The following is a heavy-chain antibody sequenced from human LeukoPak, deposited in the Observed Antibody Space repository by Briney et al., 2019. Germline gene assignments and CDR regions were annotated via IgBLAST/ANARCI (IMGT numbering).Heavy chain of an antibody. CDR1: GFTFSSYS. CDR3: ARDGGYYYDSSGYYYVLYAFDI. V-gene: IGHV3-21*01. D-gene: IGHD3-22*01. J-gene: IGHJ3*02. Sequence: GGSLRLSCAASGFTFSSYSMNWVRQAPGKGLEWVSSISSSSSYIYYADSVKGRFTISGDNAKNSLYLQMNSLRAEDTAVYYCARDGGYYYDSSGYYYVLYAFDIWGQGTMVTVSS. CDR2: ISSSSSYI.